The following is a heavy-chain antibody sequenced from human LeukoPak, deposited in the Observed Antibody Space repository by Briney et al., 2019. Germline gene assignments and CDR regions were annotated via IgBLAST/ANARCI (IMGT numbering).Heavy chain of an antibody. CDR3: ARTDLFCITIFGVVTWFDP. J-gene: IGHJ5*02. V-gene: IGHV1-69*13. D-gene: IGHD3-3*01. Sequence: GASVKVSCKASGGTFSSYVIRWVRQAPGQGLEWMGGLIPIFRTDNYAQKFQGTVTITARQSPRTAYRELNSLRSEHKAVYYCARTDLFCITIFGVVTWFDPWGQGTLVTVSS. CDR1: GGTFSSYV. CDR2: LIPIFRTD.